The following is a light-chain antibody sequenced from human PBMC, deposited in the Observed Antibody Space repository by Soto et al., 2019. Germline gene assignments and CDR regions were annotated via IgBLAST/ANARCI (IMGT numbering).Light chain of an antibody. V-gene: IGLV1-44*01. Sequence: QSALTQPPSASGTPGQRVTISCSGGSSNIGSNTVNWYQQRPGTAPNLLSYSNNQRPSGVPDRFSGSKSGTSASLAISGLQSEDEADYYCAAWDDSLNAVVFGGGTKLTVL. CDR3: AAWDDSLNAVV. J-gene: IGLJ2*01. CDR2: SNN. CDR1: SSNIGSNT.